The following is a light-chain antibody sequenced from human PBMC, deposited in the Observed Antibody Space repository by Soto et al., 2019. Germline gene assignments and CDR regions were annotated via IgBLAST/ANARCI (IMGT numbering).Light chain of an antibody. CDR2: GAS. J-gene: IGKJ2*01. CDR1: QSLSAF. Sequence: EIVLTQSPGTLSLSPGESATLSCRASQSLSAFLAWYQQQPGQAPRLLIYGASTRATGIPDRFSGSGSGTDFTLTISRLEPEDFGVYYCQQYGFSPMYTFGQGTKVDI. V-gene: IGKV3-20*01. CDR3: QQYGFSPMYT.